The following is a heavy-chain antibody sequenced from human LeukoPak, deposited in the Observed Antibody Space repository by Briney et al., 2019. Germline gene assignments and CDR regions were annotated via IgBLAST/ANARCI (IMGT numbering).Heavy chain of an antibody. J-gene: IGHJ6*03. D-gene: IGHD3-22*01. Sequence: ASVKVSCKASGYTFTSYAMNWVRQAPGQGLEWMGWINTNTGNPTYAQGFTGRFVFSLDTSVTTAYLQISSLKAEDTAVYYCARERNDCYGSSGCVGDSYMDVWGKGTTVTVSS. V-gene: IGHV7-4-1*02. CDR2: INTNTGNP. CDR1: GYTFTSYA. CDR3: ARERNDCYGSSGCVGDSYMDV.